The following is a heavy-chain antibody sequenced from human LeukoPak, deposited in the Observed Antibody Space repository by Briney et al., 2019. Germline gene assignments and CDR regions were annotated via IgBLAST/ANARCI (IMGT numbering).Heavy chain of an antibody. Sequence: GGSLRLSCAASGFTFSSYGMHWVRQAPGKGLEGGSYISSSGSTIYYADSVKGRFTISRDNAKNSLYLKMNSLRAEDTAVYYCARERDVNFWSGYYTSFDYWGQGTLVTVSS. CDR2: ISSSGSTI. CDR1: GFTFSSYG. D-gene: IGHD3-3*01. J-gene: IGHJ4*02. V-gene: IGHV3-48*04. CDR3: ARERDVNFWSGYYTSFDY.